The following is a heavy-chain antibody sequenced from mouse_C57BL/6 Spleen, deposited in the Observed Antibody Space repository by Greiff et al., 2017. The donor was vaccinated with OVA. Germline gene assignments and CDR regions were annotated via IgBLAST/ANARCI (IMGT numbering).Heavy chain of an antibody. V-gene: IGHV1-66*01. D-gene: IGHD1-1*01. Sequence: QVQLQQSGPELVKPGASVKISCKASGYSFTSYYIHWVKQRPGQGLEWIGWIYPGSGNTKYNEKFKGKATLTADTSSSTAYMQLSSLTSEDSAVYYCARSNGSPGDYWGQGTTLTVSS. CDR1: GYSFTSYY. CDR3: ARSNGSPGDY. J-gene: IGHJ2*01. CDR2: IYPGSGNT.